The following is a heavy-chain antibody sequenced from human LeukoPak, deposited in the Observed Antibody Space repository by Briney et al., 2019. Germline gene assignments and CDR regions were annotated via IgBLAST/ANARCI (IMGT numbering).Heavy chain of an antibody. CDR2: MNPNSGNT. D-gene: IGHD2-15*01. V-gene: IGHV1-8*03. Sequence: GASLKVSCKVSGYTFTSYDITGGRQATGQGLKWMGWMNPNSGNTGYAQKFQGRVTITRNTSISTAYMELSSLRSEDTAVYYCARVAAIFNWFDPWGQGTLVTVSS. J-gene: IGHJ5*02. CDR1: GYTFTSYD. CDR3: ARVAAIFNWFDP.